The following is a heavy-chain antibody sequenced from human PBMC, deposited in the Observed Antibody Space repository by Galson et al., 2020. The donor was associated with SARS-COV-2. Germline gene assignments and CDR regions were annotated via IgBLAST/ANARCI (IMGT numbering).Heavy chain of an antibody. D-gene: IGHD3-22*01. J-gene: IGHJ6*02. V-gene: IGHV4-34*01. Sequence: SETLSLTCAVYGGSFSGYYWNWIRQPPGKGLEWIGEINDSGSTNYNPSLKSRVTISMDTSKNQFSLKLNSVTAADTAVYYCARGIRVDSNGFNYLLGYIYGMDVCGQGTTVTVSS. CDR2: INDSGST. CDR1: GGSFSGYY. CDR3: ARGIRVDSNGFNYLLGYIYGMDV.